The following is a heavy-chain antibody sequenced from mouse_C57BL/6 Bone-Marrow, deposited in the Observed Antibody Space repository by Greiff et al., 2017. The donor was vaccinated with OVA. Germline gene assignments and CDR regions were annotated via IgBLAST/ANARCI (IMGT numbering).Heavy chain of an antibody. Sequence: QVQLQQPGAELVRPGSSVKLSCKASGYTFTSYWMHWVKQRPIQGLEWIGNIDPSDSETHYNQKFKDKATLTVDKSSSTAYMQLSSLTSEDSAVYDCARGGDYEDMDDWGKGTSVTVSS. D-gene: IGHD1-1*02. CDR3: ARGGDYEDMDD. J-gene: IGHJ4*01. CDR1: GYTFTSYW. CDR2: IDPSDSET. V-gene: IGHV1-52*01.